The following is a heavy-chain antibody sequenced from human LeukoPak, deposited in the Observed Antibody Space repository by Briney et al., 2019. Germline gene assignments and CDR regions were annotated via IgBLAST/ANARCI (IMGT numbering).Heavy chain of an antibody. CDR3: VRVSGFCTNGVCPSFDP. CDR1: GFTFTNYA. CDR2: VSYDGTDT. V-gene: IGHV3-30*09. D-gene: IGHD2-8*01. J-gene: IGHJ5*02. Sequence: GRSLRLSCAASGFTFTNYAMNWVRQAPGKELEWVATVSYDGTDTSYADSVKGRFAIFRDNSKNTLYLQMNSLRTEDTAVYYCVRVSGFCTNGVCPSFDPWGQGTLVTVSS.